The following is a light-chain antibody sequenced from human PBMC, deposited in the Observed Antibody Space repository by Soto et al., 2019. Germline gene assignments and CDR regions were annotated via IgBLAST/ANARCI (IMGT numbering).Light chain of an antibody. Sequence: EIVMTQSPATLSVSPGERATLSCRASQSVGGNLAWYQQKPGRAPRLLVYGASTRATGISARFSGSGSGTEFTLTISSLQSEAFAVYYCHQYNTWPPGTFGQGTKLEMK. CDR2: GAS. J-gene: IGKJ2*02. V-gene: IGKV3-15*01. CDR1: QSVGGN. CDR3: HQYNTWPPGT.